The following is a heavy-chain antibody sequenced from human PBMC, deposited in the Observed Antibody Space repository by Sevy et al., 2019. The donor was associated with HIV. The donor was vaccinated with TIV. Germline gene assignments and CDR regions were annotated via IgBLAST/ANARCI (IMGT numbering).Heavy chain of an antibody. CDR3: VKVLGPSYSSSGFDY. J-gene: IGHJ4*02. CDR2: ISYDGSNK. CDR1: GFTFSSYG. Sequence: GGSLRLSCAASGFTFSSYGMHWVRQAPGKGLEWVAVISYDGSNKYYADSVKGRFTISRDNSKNTLYLQMNSLRAEDTAVYYCVKVLGPSYSSSGFDYWGQGTLVTVSS. V-gene: IGHV3-30*18. D-gene: IGHD6-6*01.